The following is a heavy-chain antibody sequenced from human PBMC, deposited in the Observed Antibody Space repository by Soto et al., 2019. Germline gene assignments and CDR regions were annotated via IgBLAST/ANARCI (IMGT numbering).Heavy chain of an antibody. D-gene: IGHD2-15*01. Sequence: ASETLSLTCAVYGGSLSGYYWTWIRQHPGKGLEWIGEINDGSGSTYNPSLKGRVTISVDTSKNQFSLKLSSVTAADTAVYYCARHLTYCSAGSCYSDFPYYGMDVWGQGTTVTVS. V-gene: IGHV4-34*01. J-gene: IGHJ6*02. CDR1: GGSLSGYY. CDR2: INDGSGS. CDR3: ARHLTYCSAGSCYSDFPYYGMDV.